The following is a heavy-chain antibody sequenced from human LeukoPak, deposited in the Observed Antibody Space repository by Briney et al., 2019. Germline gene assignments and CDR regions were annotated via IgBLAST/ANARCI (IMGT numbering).Heavy chain of an antibody. V-gene: IGHV3-23*01. J-gene: IGHJ4*02. CDR3: AKDEQLWFRWVFDY. D-gene: IGHD5-18*01. Sequence: GGSLRLSCAASGFTFDDYAMSWVRQAPGKGLEWVSAISGSGGSTYYADSVKGRFTISRDNSKNTLYLQMNSLRAEDTAVYYCAKDEQLWFRWVFDYWGQGTLVTVSS. CDR1: GFTFDDYA. CDR2: ISGSGGST.